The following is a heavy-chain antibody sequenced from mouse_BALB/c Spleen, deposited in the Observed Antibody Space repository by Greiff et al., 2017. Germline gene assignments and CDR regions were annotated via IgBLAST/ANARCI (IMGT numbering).Heavy chain of an antibody. CDR3: ARDYGSSYGYFDY. J-gene: IGHJ2*01. CDR1: GFTFTDYY. D-gene: IGHD1-1*01. Sequence: EVKLQESGGGLVQPGGSLRLSCATSGFTFTDYYMSWVRQPPGKALEWLGFIRNKANGYTTEYSASVKGRFTISRDNSQSILYLQMNTLRAEDSATYYCARDYGSSYGYFDYWGQGTTLTVSS. CDR2: IRNKANGYTT. V-gene: IGHV7-3*02.